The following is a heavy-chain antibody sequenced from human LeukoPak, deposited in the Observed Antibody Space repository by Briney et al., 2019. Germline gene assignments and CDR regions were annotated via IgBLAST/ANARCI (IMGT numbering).Heavy chain of an antibody. CDR1: GYSISSGYY. CDR3: ATTEWLLFLFDY. D-gene: IGHD3-3*01. J-gene: IGHJ4*02. Sequence: SSETLSLTCTVSGYSISSGYYWGWIRQPPGKGLEWIGSIYHSGSTYYNPSLKSRVTISVDTSKYQFSLKLSSVTAADTAVYYCATTEWLLFLFDYWGQGTLVTVSS. CDR2: IYHSGST. V-gene: IGHV4-38-2*02.